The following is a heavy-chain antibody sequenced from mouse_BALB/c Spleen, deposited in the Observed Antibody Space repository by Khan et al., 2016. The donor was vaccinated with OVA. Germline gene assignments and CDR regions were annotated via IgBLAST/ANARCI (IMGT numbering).Heavy chain of an antibody. CDR3: ARIKKIVATYFDY. V-gene: IGHV1S81*02. Sequence: QVQLKQSGAELVKAGASVKMSCKASGYTFTSYWMHWVKQRLGQGLEWFAETNPTNGRTYYNEKFKSKATLTVDKSSSTAYMLLSGPTFEDSAVYYCARIKKIVATYFDYWGQGTTVTVSS. CDR1: GYTFTSYW. D-gene: IGHD1-1*01. J-gene: IGHJ2*01. CDR2: TNPTNGRT.